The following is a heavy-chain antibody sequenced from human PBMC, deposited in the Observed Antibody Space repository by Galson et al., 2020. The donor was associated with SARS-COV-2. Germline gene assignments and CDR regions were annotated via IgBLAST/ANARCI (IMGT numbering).Heavy chain of an antibody. CDR3: AKDLRPNYYYGMDV. V-gene: IGHV3-30*18. D-gene: IGHD3-10*01. Sequence: SCAASGFTFSNYGFHWVRQAPGKRPEWMAVISYDGSEKSYADSVKGRFTISRDNSKTTLYLQMNSLSADDTAVYYCAKDLRPNYYYGMDVWGQGTTVTVSS. J-gene: IGHJ6*02. CDR2: ISYDGSEK. CDR1: GFTFSNYG.